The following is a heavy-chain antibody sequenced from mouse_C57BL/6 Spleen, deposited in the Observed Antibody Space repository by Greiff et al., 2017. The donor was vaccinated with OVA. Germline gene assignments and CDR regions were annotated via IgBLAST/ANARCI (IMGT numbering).Heavy chain of an antibody. Sequence: EVMLVESGGGLVKPGGSLKLSCAASGFTFSSYTMSWVRQTPEKRLEWVATISGGGGNTYYPDSVKGRFTISRDNAKNTLYLQMSSLRSEDTALYYCAKLGGYYYAMDYWGQGTSVTVSS. CDR3: AKLGGYYYAMDY. CDR2: ISGGGGNT. D-gene: IGHD4-1*01. CDR1: GFTFSSYT. V-gene: IGHV5-9*01. J-gene: IGHJ4*01.